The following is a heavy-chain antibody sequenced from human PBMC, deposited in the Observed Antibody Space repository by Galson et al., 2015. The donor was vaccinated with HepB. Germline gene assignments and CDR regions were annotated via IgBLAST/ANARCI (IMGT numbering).Heavy chain of an antibody. CDR3: ARRGRGYSYGYDS. J-gene: IGHJ5*01. V-gene: IGHV3-21*01. D-gene: IGHD5-18*01. Sequence: LRLSCATSGFTLSNYAMNWVRQTPGKGLEWVSTISRDGKNTHYADSVKGRFTISRDNAKNSLYLQMNSLRAGDTAVYYCARRGRGYSYGYDSWGQGTLVTVSS. CDR2: ISRDGKNT. CDR1: GFTLSNYA.